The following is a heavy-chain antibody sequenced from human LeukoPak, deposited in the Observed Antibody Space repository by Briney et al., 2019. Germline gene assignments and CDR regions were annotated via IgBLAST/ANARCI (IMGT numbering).Heavy chain of an antibody. CDR3: ARLSIAPFTNWFDP. CDR2: IYYSGST. Sequence: PSETLSLTCTVSGGSISSSSYYWGWIRQPPGKGLEWIGSIYYSGSTYYNPSLKSRVTMSVDTSKSQFSLKLTSVAAADTAVYYCARLSIAPFTNWFDPWGQGTLVTVSS. CDR1: GGSISSSSYY. D-gene: IGHD6-6*01. J-gene: IGHJ5*02. V-gene: IGHV4-39*07.